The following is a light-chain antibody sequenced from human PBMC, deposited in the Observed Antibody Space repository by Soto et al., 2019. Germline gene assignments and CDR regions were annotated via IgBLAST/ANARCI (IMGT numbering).Light chain of an antibody. CDR3: CSYAGSRVV. J-gene: IGLJ2*01. CDR1: SSDVGSYNL. Sequence: QSALTQPASVSGSPGQSITISCTGTSSDVGSYNLVSWYQQHPGKAPKLMIYEGSKRPSGVSNRFSGSKSGNTASLTISGLQAEDEADYYCCSYAGSRVVVGGGTKLTVL. V-gene: IGLV2-23*01. CDR2: EGS.